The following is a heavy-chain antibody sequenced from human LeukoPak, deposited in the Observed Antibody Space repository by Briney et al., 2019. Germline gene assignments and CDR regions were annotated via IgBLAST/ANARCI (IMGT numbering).Heavy chain of an antibody. D-gene: IGHD6-19*01. CDR3: AREGDYSSGWDRADY. CDR1: GHTFTSYG. J-gene: IGHJ4*02. Sequence: GASVKVSCKVSGHTFTSYGITWVRQASGQGLEWMGWISAYNGNTNHAQKFQDRVTMTTDTSTSTAYMELRSLRSDDTAVYYCAREGDYSSGWDRADYWGQGTLVTVSS. V-gene: IGHV1-18*01. CDR2: ISAYNGNT.